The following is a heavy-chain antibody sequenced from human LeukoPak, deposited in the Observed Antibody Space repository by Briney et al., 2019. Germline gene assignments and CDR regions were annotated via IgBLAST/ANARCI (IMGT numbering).Heavy chain of an antibody. J-gene: IGHJ4*02. CDR2: ISYDGSNK. CDR3: ARDPSNTSGWNIYFDY. V-gene: IGHV3-30-3*01. CDR1: GFTFSSYA. D-gene: IGHD6-19*01. Sequence: GRSLRLSCAASGFTFSSYAMHWVRQAPGKGLEWVAVISYDGSNKYYADSVKGRFTISRDNSKNTLYLQMNSLRAEDTAVYYCARDPSNTSGWNIYFDYWGQGTLVTVSS.